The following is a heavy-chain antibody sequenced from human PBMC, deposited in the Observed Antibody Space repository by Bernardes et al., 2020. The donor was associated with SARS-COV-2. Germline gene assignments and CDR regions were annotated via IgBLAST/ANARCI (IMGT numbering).Heavy chain of an antibody. CDR2: ISDSGGST. CDR1: GFTFRSYA. V-gene: IGHV3-23*01. D-gene: IGHD4-17*01. CDR3: AKDWVDEYGGIDY. Sequence: WSLRLSCAASGFTFRSYAMTWVRQAPGKGLEWVSTISDSGGSTYYADSVKGRFTISRDNSKNSLYLQMNTLRAEDTAVYYCAKDWVDEYGGIDYWGQGTLVTVSS. J-gene: IGHJ4*02.